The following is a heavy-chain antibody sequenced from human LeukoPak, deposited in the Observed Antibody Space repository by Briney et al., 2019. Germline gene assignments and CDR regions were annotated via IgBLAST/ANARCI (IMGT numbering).Heavy chain of an antibody. Sequence: TSETLSLTCTVSGGSISSSSYYWGWIRQPPGKGLEWIGSIYYSGSTYYNPSLKSRVTISVDTSKNQFSLKLSSVTAADTAVYYCARAHPRGLAAALFDPWGQGTLVTVSS. CDR3: ARAHPRGLAAALFDP. V-gene: IGHV4-39*07. D-gene: IGHD6-13*01. J-gene: IGHJ5*02. CDR1: GGSISSSSYY. CDR2: IYYSGST.